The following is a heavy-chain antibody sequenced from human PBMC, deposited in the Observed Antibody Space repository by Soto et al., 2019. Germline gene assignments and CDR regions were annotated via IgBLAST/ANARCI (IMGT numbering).Heavy chain of an antibody. CDR2: INHSGST. CDR3: ARDKFTGLFYY. V-gene: IGHV4-34*01. J-gene: IGHJ4*02. Sequence: QVQLQQWGAGLLKPSETLSLTCAVYGGSFSGYYWTWIRQPPGTGLEWIGEINHSGSTNYNPSLKSRVTISVDTSKNQFSLKLTSVTASDTAVYYCARDKFTGLFYYWGQGTLVTVSS. CDR1: GGSFSGYY. D-gene: IGHD2-8*02.